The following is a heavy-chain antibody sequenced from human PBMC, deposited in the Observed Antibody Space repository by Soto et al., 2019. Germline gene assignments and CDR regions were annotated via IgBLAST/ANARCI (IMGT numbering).Heavy chain of an antibody. J-gene: IGHJ6*02. V-gene: IGHV3-48*02. CDR2: ISSSSSTI. D-gene: IGHD3-3*01. CDR1: GLTFSSSS. CDR3: ARGVETTIFGARHYYGMDV. Sequence: PGGSLRLSCAASGLTFSSSSLNWVRQAPGKGLDWVSYISSSSSTIYYAASVKGRFTTSRDNAQNSLFLQMNSLTDEDTAVYYCARGVETTIFGARHYYGMDVWGQGTTVTVSS.